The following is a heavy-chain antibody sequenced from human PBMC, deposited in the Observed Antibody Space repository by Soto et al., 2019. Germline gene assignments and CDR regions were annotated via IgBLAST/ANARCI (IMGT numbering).Heavy chain of an antibody. CDR3: AREEGITMARGVITTLGGMDV. D-gene: IGHD3-10*01. Sequence: ASVKVSCKASGYTFTGYYMHWVRQAPGQGLEWMGWINPNSGGTNYAQKFQGWVTMTRDTSTSTAYMELNRLRSDDTAVYYCAREEGITMARGVITTLGGMDVWGQGTTVTVSS. V-gene: IGHV1-2*04. CDR2: INPNSGGT. CDR1: GYTFTGYY. J-gene: IGHJ6*02.